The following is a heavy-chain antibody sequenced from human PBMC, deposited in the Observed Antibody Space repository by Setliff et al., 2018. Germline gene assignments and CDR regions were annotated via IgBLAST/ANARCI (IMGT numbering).Heavy chain of an antibody. V-gene: IGHV4-59*11. J-gene: IGHJ4*02. CDR2: IHYSGTT. D-gene: IGHD2-15*01. CDR1: GGSSSSHY. Sequence: PSETLSLTCTVSGGSSSSHYWSWIRQPPGKGLEWIGYIHYSGTTNYNPSPKSRVTLSLDTAKNQFSLELRAVTAADTALYYCARENGYCSGGACYFMFDYWGQGTLVTVSS. CDR3: ARENGYCSGGACYFMFDY.